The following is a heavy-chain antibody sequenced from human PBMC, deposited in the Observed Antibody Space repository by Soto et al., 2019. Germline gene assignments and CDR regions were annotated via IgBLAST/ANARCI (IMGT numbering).Heavy chain of an antibody. CDR2: IHYTGST. Sequence: QVQLQESGPGLVKPSETLSLTCTVSGDSISAYYWNWIRQPPGKGLEWIGHIHYTGSTNYNPSLRCRVTISIATSKNLFSLKVTSVTATDTAVYYCARQQDYYGSGSFQFDSWGQGTLVTVSS. CDR3: ARQQDYYGSGSFQFDS. V-gene: IGHV4-59*08. D-gene: IGHD3-10*01. CDR1: GDSISAYY. J-gene: IGHJ4*02.